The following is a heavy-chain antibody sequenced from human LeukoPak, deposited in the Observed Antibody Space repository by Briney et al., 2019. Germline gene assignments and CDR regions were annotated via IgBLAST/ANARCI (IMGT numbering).Heavy chain of an antibody. Sequence: AGGSLRLSCLASGFSFSSYWMNWVRQAQGKGPEWLAIIKQDGSQTYYVDSVKGRFTISRDNAKNSLYLQMNSLRAGDTAVYYCATDAVGDSWSDYWGQGTLVTVSS. CDR2: IKQDGSQT. CDR3: ATDAVGDSWSDY. CDR1: GFSFSSYW. V-gene: IGHV3-7*01. D-gene: IGHD6-13*01. J-gene: IGHJ4*02.